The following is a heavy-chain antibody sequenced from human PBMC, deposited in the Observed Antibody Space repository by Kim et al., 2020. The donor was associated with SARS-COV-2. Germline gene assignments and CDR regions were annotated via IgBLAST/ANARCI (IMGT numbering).Heavy chain of an antibody. CDR1: GFTFSDYY. D-gene: IGHD4-17*01. Sequence: GGSLRISCAASGFTFSDYYMSWIRQAPGKGLEWVSYISSSGSTIYYADSVKGRFTISRDNAKNSLYLQMNSLRAEDTAVYYCARAAYGGNLYYFDYWGQGTLVTVSS. V-gene: IGHV3-11*04. CDR2: ISSSGSTI. J-gene: IGHJ4*02. CDR3: ARAAYGGNLYYFDY.